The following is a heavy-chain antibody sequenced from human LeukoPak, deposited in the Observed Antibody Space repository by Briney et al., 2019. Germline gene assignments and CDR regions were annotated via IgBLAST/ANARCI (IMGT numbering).Heavy chain of an antibody. D-gene: IGHD6-13*01. Sequence: SETLSLTCTVSGGSISSGDYYWSWIRQPPGKGLEWIGYIYYSGSTNYNPSLKSRVTISVDTSKNQFSLKLSSVTAADTAVYYCARDGIAAAGTGRYFDYWGQGTLVTVSS. V-gene: IGHV4-61*08. CDR1: GGSISSGDYY. CDR2: IYYSGST. J-gene: IGHJ4*02. CDR3: ARDGIAAAGTGRYFDY.